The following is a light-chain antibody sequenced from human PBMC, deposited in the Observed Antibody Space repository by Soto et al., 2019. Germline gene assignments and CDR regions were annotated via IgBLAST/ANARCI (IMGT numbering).Light chain of an antibody. J-gene: IGKJ1*01. CDR1: QRVSSSD. V-gene: IGKV3-20*01. Sequence: EIVLTQSPGTLSLSPGERATLSCRASQRVSSSDLAWYQQKPGQAPRLLMYGASSRATGIPERFSGSGSGTDFTLTISRLEPEDFAVYYCQQYGSSPRTFGQGTKVDIK. CDR3: QQYGSSPRT. CDR2: GAS.